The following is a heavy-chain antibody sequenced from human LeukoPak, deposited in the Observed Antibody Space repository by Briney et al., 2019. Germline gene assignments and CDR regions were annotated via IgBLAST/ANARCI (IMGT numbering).Heavy chain of an antibody. Sequence: GGSLRLSCAASGFTFSTYSMNWVRQAPGKGLEWVSYISSSSSTIYYADSVKGRFTISRDNADNSLYLQMNSLRDEDTAVYYCARGGYYGSGSYYLHWGQGTLVTVSS. V-gene: IGHV3-48*02. D-gene: IGHD3-10*01. J-gene: IGHJ4*02. CDR2: ISSSSSTI. CDR1: GFTFSTYS. CDR3: ARGGYYGSGSYYLH.